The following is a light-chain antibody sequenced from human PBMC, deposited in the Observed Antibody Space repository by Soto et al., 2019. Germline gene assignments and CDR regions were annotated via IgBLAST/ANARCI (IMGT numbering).Light chain of an antibody. V-gene: IGKV3-11*01. CDR2: DAS. J-gene: IGKJ3*01. Sequence: EIVLTQSPATLSLSPGERATLSCRASQNVSTYLAWYQQKPGQAPRLLIYDASNRATGIPARFSGSGSGTHFPLTISSLEPEDFAVYYCQQRTNWLTFGPGTKVDIK. CDR3: QQRTNWLT. CDR1: QNVSTY.